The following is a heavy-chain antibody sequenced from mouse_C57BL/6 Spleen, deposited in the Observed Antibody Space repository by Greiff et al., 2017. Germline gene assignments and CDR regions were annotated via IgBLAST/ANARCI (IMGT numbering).Heavy chain of an antibody. J-gene: IGHJ3*01. CDR3: AREGDDLSWFAY. Sequence: QVQLQQSGAELARPGASVKMSCKASGYTFTSYTMHWVKQRPGQGLEWIGYINPSSGYTKYNQKFKDKATLTADKSSSTAYMQLSSLTSEDSAVYYCAREGDDLSWFAYWGQGTLVTVSA. CDR1: GYTFTSYT. CDR2: INPSSGYT. D-gene: IGHD2-3*01. V-gene: IGHV1-4*01.